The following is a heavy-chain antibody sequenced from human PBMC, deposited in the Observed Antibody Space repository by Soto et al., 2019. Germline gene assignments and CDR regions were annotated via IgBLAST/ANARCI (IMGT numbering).Heavy chain of an antibody. D-gene: IGHD3-22*01. CDR2: INAGNGNT. J-gene: IGHJ3*02. V-gene: IGHV1-3*01. CDR1: GYTFTSYS. CDR3: ARAPNYYDSSGHAFDI. Sequence: ASVEVSCKASGYTFTSYSMHWVRQAPGERLEWMGWINAGNGNTKYSQKFQGRVTITRDTSASTAYMELSSLRSEDTAVYYCARAPNYYDSSGHAFDIWGQGTMVTVSS.